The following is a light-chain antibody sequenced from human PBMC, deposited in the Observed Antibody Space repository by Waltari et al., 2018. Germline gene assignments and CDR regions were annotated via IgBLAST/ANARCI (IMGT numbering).Light chain of an antibody. Sequence: QSALTQPASVSGSPGQSITISCTGTSRDVGFYNYFPWYQHHPGKAPKLIIYDVSERPSGVSNRFSGSKSGNTASLIISGLQAEDEADYYCNSYTDRSSWVFGGGTKLTVL. CDR3: NSYTDRSSWV. V-gene: IGLV2-14*03. CDR1: SRDVGFYNY. CDR2: DVS. J-gene: IGLJ3*02.